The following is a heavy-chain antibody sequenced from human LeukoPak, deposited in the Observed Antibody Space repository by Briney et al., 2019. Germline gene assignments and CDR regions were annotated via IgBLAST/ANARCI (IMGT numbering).Heavy chain of an antibody. CDR3: ARDYCGGDCFPDY. J-gene: IGHJ4*02. V-gene: IGHV1-2*06. CDR1: GYTFTGYY. Sequence: ASVKVSCKASGYTFTGYYVHWVRQAPGQGLEWMGRINPNSGDTNYAQKFQGRVTMTRDTSISTAYMELSRLRSDDTAVYYCARDYCGGDCFPDYGGQGTLVTVSS. D-gene: IGHD2-21*02. CDR2: INPNSGDT.